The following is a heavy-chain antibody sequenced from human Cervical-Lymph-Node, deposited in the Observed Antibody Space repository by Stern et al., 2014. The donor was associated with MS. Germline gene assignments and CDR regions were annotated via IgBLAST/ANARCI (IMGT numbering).Heavy chain of an antibody. D-gene: IGHD1-1*01. CDR2: ISPGASDV. CDR1: GYRFSDYW. V-gene: IGHV5-51*03. J-gene: IGHJ4*02. CDR3: AKHVAHGQSPNDWHLDF. Sequence: MQLVQSGAEVRKPGESLRISCKSSGYRFSDYWIAWVRQAHGKGLEWLGIISPGASDVRYSPSFQAQISISADKSINTAFLQWSSLKASDTAMYDCAKHVAHGQSPNDWHLDFWGQGALGIVSP.